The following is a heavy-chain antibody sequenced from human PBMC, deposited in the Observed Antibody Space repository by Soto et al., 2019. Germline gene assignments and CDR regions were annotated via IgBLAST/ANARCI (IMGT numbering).Heavy chain of an antibody. V-gene: IGHV3-33*01. D-gene: IGHD6-13*01. CDR1: GFTFSSYG. CDR2: IWYDGSNK. Sequence: GGSLRLSCAASGFTFSSYGMHWVRQAPGKGLEWVAVIWYDGSNKYYADSVKGRFTISRDNSKNTLYLQMNSLRAEDTAVYYCARDRIAAAGNPSYYYYYYMDVWGKGTTVTVSS. CDR3: ARDRIAAAGNPSYYYYYYMDV. J-gene: IGHJ6*03.